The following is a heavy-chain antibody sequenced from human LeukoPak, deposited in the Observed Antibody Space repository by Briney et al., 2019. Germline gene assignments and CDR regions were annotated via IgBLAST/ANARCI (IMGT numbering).Heavy chain of an antibody. Sequence: GGSLRLSCAASRFTFSSYAMSWVRQAPGKGLGWVSAISGSGGGTYYADSVKGGFTISRDNSKNTLYLQMNSLRAEDTAVYYCAKAMYSSAFDYWGQGTLVTVSS. J-gene: IGHJ4*02. V-gene: IGHV3-23*01. CDR3: AKAMYSSAFDY. D-gene: IGHD6-25*01. CDR1: RFTFSSYA. CDR2: ISGSGGGT.